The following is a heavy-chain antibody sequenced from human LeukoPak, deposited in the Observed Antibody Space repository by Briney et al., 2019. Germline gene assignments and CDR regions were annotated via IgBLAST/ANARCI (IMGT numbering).Heavy chain of an antibody. D-gene: IGHD2-8*01. CDR2: IYTSGST. J-gene: IGHJ4*02. V-gene: IGHV4-61*02. Sequence: SQTLSLTCTVSGGSISSGSYYWSWIRQPAGKGLEWIGRIYTSGSTNYNPSLKSRVTISVDTSKNQFSLKLSSVTAADTAVYYCARAHCTNGVCPGGNFDYWGQGTLVTVSS. CDR1: GGSISSGSYY. CDR3: ARAHCTNGVCPGGNFDY.